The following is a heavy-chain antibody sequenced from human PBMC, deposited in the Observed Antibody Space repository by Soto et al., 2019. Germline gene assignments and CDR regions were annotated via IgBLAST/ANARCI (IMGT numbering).Heavy chain of an antibody. J-gene: IGHJ1*01. CDR1: GGSFSGYY. CDR2: INHRGNT. CDR3: ARVVIARRVFQD. D-gene: IGHD3-22*01. Sequence: QVQLQQWGAGLLKPSETLSLTCAVYGGSFSGYYWSWIHQPPGKGLQWIGEINHRGNTNYNPSLKSRVTISVDTSKNQFSLRLSSVTAADTAVYYCARVVIARRVFQDWGQGTLVTVSS. V-gene: IGHV4-34*01.